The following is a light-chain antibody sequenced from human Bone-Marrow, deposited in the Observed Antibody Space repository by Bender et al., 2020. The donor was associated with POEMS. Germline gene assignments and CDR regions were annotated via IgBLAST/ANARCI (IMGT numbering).Light chain of an antibody. Sequence: SYGLTQPPSVSVSPGHTANITCSGDQLGDQYASWYQLKPGQSPVLVNYEDNKRPSGIPERFSGSNSGNIATLTISGTQALDEADYYFQAWDTSSVVFGGGTKLTVL. V-gene: IGLV3-1*01. CDR2: EDN. J-gene: IGLJ2*01. CDR1: QLGDQY. CDR3: QAWDTSSVV.